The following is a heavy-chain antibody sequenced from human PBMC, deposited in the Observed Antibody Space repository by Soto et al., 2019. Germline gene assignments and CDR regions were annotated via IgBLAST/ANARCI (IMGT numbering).Heavy chain of an antibody. Sequence: EVQLLESGGGLVQPGGSLRLSCAASGFTFSSYAMSWVRQAPGKGLEWVSAISGSGGSTYYADYVKGRFTISRDNSKNTRYLQMNSLRAEDTAVYYCAKGWGDYYDSSGYYYMDYWGQGTLVTVSS. J-gene: IGHJ4*02. D-gene: IGHD3-22*01. CDR2: ISGSGGST. CDR3: AKGWGDYYDSSGYYYMDY. CDR1: GFTFSSYA. V-gene: IGHV3-23*01.